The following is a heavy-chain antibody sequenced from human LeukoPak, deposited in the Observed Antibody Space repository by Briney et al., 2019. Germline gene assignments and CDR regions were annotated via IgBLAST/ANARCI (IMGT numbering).Heavy chain of an antibody. CDR3: ARLGSYYEDY. D-gene: IGHD1-26*01. Sequence: GSSVKVSCKASGGTFSSYAISWVRQAPGQGLEWMGWISAYNGNTNYAQKLQGRVTMTTDTSTSTAYMELRSLRSDDTAVYYCARLGSYYEDYWGQGTLVTVSS. V-gene: IGHV1-18*01. J-gene: IGHJ4*02. CDR1: GGTFSSYA. CDR2: ISAYNGNT.